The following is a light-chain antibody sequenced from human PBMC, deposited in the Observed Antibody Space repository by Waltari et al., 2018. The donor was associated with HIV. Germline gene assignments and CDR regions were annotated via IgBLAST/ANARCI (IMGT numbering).Light chain of an antibody. Sequence: QSALTQPASVSGSPGQSITISCTGTSSDVGSYNYVSWYQQHPGKAPKLMIYEVTKRPSGVPDRFSGSKSGNTASLTVSGLQAEDEADYYCSSYAGSNILVFGGGTKLTVL. V-gene: IGLV2-8*01. CDR2: EVT. CDR1: SSDVGSYNY. CDR3: SSYAGSNILV. J-gene: IGLJ2*01.